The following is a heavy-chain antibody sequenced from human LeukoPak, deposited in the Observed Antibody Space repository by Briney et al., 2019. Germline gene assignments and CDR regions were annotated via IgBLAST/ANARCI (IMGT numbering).Heavy chain of an antibody. V-gene: IGHV4-31*03. CDR3: ARRSGYYSWYFDY. CDR2: IYYSGST. J-gene: IGHJ4*02. Sequence: PSETLSLTCTVSGGSISSGGYYWSWIRQHPGKGLEWIGYIYYSGSTYYNPSLKSRVTISVDTSKNQFSLKLSSVTAADTAVYYCARRSGYYSWYFDYWGQGTLVTVSS. CDR1: GGSISSGGYY. D-gene: IGHD3-22*01.